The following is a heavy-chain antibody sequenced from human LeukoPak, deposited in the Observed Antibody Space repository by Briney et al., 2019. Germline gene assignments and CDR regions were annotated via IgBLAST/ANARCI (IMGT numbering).Heavy chain of an antibody. J-gene: IGHJ3*02. CDR2: INTNTGNP. CDR1: GYIFTSYA. Sequence: ASVKVSCKASGYIFTSYAMNWVRQAPGQGLERMGWINTNTGNPTYAQGFTGRFVFSLDTSVSTAYLQISSLKAEDTAVYYCASRVKLGAFDIWGQGTMVTVSS. D-gene: IGHD2-8*01. V-gene: IGHV7-4-1*02. CDR3: ASRVKLGAFDI.